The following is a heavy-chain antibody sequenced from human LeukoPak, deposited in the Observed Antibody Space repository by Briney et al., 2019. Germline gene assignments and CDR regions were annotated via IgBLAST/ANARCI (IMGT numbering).Heavy chain of an antibody. CDR3: ARGGYYDSTGYYQFY. J-gene: IGHJ4*02. D-gene: IGHD3-22*01. CDR1: GFTFSTYA. Sequence: GGSLRLSCAASGFTFSTYAMHWVRQAPGKGLEWVAFISYDGSNNYYADSVKGRFTISRDNSKNTLYLQMNSLRAEDTAVYYCARGGYYDSTGYYQFYWGQGTLVTVSS. CDR2: ISYDGSNN. V-gene: IGHV3-30-3*01.